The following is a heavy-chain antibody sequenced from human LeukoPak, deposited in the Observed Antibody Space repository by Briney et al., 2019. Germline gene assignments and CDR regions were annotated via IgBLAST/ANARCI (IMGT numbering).Heavy chain of an antibody. J-gene: IGHJ4*02. CDR3: ARGDYDSSGYYQCDY. Sequence: SETLSLTCTVSGGSTSSSSYYWGWIRQPPGKGLEWIGSIYYSGSTYYNPSLKSRVTISVDTSKNQFSLKLSSVTAADTAVYYCARGDYDSSGYYQCDYWGQGTLVTVSS. CDR2: IYYSGST. D-gene: IGHD3-22*01. CDR1: GGSTSSSSYY. V-gene: IGHV4-39*07.